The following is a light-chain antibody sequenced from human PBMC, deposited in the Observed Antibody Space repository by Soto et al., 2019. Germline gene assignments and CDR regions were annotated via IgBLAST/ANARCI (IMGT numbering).Light chain of an antibody. J-gene: IGKJ5*01. Sequence: EIVLTQSPGTLSLSPGERATLSCRASQSVSSSYLAWYQQKPGQAPRLLIYGASSRATGIPDRFSGSGSGTDFTLTFNNLEPEDFAVYYCQVRTNWSIAFGRGTRLETK. V-gene: IGKV3D-20*02. CDR3: QVRTNWSIA. CDR1: QSVSSSY. CDR2: GAS.